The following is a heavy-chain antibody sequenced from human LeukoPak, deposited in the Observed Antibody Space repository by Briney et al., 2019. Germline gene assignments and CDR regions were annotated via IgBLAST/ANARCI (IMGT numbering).Heavy chain of an antibody. J-gene: IGHJ4*02. CDR2: IYYSGSP. D-gene: IGHD6-19*01. Sequence: SETLSLTCTVSGGSISNYYWSWIRQPPGKGLEWIGYIYYSGSPNYNPSLKSRVTISVDTSKNQFSLKLSSVTAADTAVYYCARHELVAGSGNLGAPSDYWGQGTLVTVFS. V-gene: IGHV4-59*08. CDR3: ARHELVAGSGNLGAPSDY. CDR1: GGSISNYY.